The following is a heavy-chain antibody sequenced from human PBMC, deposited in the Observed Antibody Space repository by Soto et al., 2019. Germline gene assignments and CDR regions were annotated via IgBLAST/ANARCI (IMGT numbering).Heavy chain of an antibody. CDR3: AKGVPQWLVTSDFNS. CDR2: VSHDGRNT. D-gene: IGHD6-19*01. J-gene: IGHJ4*02. CDR1: GFTFSDYA. Sequence: VQLVESVGGVVQPGRSLRLSCAASGFTFSDYAMHWVRQAPGKGLEWVAVVSHDGRNTHYADSVKGLFTISRDISKKTVSLALTSPRAEDTAGHYCAKGVPQWLVTSDFNSWCQGAVVTVSS. V-gene: IGHV3-30*18.